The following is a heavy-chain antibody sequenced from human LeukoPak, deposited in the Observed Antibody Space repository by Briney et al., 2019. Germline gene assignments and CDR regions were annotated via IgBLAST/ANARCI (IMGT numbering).Heavy chain of an antibody. V-gene: IGHV1-69*04. CDR1: GGTFSSYA. CDR3: ARLNSGYSTYFDY. D-gene: IGHD3-3*01. CDR2: IIPILGIA. J-gene: IGHJ4*02. Sequence: SVKVSCKASGGTFSSYAISWVRQAPGQGLEWMGRIIPILGIADYAQKFQGRVTITADKSTSTAYMELSSLRSEDTAVYYCARLNSGYSTYFDYWGQGTLVTVSS.